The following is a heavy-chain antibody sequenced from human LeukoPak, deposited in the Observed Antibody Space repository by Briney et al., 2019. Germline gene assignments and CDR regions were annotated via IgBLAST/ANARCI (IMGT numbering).Heavy chain of an antibody. V-gene: IGHV4-34*01. D-gene: IGHD3-10*01. Sequence: PSETLSLTCAVYGGSFSGYYRSWIRQPPGKGLEWIGEINHSGSTNYNPSLKSRVTISVDTSKNQFSLKLSSVTAADTAVYYCARRDMVRGADDYWGQGTLVTVSS. CDR1: GGSFSGYY. J-gene: IGHJ4*02. CDR3: ARRDMVRGADDY. CDR2: INHSGST.